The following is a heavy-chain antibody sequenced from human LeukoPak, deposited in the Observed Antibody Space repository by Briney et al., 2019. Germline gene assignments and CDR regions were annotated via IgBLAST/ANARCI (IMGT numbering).Heavy chain of an antibody. Sequence: ASVKVSCKASGYXFTGYYIHWVRQAPGQGLEWMGWINPNSGGTNYAQKFQGRVTMTRDTSISTAYMELSRLRSDDTAVYYCARDGAGFGPVNWFDPWGQGTLVTVSS. CDR3: ARDGAGFGPVNWFDP. D-gene: IGHD3-10*01. CDR1: GYXFTGYY. CDR2: INPNSGGT. J-gene: IGHJ5*02. V-gene: IGHV1-2*02.